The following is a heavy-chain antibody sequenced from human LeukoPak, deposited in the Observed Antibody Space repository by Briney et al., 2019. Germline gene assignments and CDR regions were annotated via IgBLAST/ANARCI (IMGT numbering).Heavy chain of an antibody. CDR3: AKESGYSYASPFDY. CDR1: GFTFSSYS. CDR2: ISGSGGST. D-gene: IGHD5-12*01. V-gene: IGHV3-23*01. Sequence: GGSLRLSCAASGFTFSSYSMNWVRQAPGKGLEWVSAISGSGGSTYYADSVKGRFTISRDNSKNTLYLQMNSLRAEDTAVYYCAKESGYSYASPFDYWGQGTLVTVSS. J-gene: IGHJ4*02.